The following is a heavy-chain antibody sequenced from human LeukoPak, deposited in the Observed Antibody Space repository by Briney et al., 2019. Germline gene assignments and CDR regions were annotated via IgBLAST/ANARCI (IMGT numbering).Heavy chain of an antibody. CDR3: ARVPRSYYYYYYMDV. J-gene: IGHJ6*03. CDR2: IYTSGST. Sequence: PSETLSLTCTVSGGSISSYYWSRIRQPAGKGLEWIGRIYTSGSTNYNPSLKSRVTMSADTSKNQFSLKLSSVTAADTAVYYCARVPRSYYYYYYMDVWGKGTTVTVSS. CDR1: GGSISSYY. V-gene: IGHV4-4*07.